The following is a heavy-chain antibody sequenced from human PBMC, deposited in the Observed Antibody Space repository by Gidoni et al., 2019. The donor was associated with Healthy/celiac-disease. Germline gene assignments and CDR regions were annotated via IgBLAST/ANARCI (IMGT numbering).Heavy chain of an antibody. J-gene: IGHJ5*02. CDR2: IYYSGST. V-gene: IGHV4-59*01. CDR3: ARDHHATYDFWSGYYTTWFDP. D-gene: IGHD3-3*01. Sequence: QPPGKGLEWIGYIYYSGSTNYNPSLKSRVTISVDTSKNQFSLKLSSVTAADTAVYYCARDHHATYDFWSGYYTTWFDPWGQGTLVTVSS.